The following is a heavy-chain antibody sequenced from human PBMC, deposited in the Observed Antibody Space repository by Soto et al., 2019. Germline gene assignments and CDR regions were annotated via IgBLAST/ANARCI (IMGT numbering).Heavy chain of an antibody. J-gene: IGHJ5*02. Sequence: QVHLQESGPGLVKPSVTLSLTCTVSNDSISSYYWSWIRQPPGKGLEWIGYIFYSGGTTYNPSLESRVTISVDRSRNQVSLRLTSVTAADTAVYYCVRELSRGWFDPWGQGTLVTVSS. CDR2: IFYSGGT. CDR3: VRELSRGWFDP. D-gene: IGHD3-16*01. CDR1: NDSISSYY. V-gene: IGHV4-59*01.